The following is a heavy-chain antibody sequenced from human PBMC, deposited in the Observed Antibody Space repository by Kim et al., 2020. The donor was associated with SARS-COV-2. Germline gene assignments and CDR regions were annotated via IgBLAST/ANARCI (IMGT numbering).Heavy chain of an antibody. CDR2: ISGSGGTT. V-gene: IGHV3-23*01. Sequence: GRSLRLSCGASGFTFSSYAMSWVRQAPGKGLEWVSVISGSGGTTYYADSGKGRFTISRDNSKNTLYLQMNSLRAEDTAVYYCAKDRSNGDSGSYPRTDYWGQGTLVTVSS. CDR1: GFTFSSYA. CDR3: AKDRSNGDSGSYPRTDY. J-gene: IGHJ4*02. D-gene: IGHD1-26*01.